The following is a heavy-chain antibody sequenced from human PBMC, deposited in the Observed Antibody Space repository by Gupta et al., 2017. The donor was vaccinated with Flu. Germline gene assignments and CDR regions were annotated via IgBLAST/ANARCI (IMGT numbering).Heavy chain of an antibody. D-gene: IGHD1-1*01. CDR2: MNPNSRST. V-gene: IGHV1-8*01. J-gene: IGHJ6*03. CDR3: ARGPAVSESRKSNSHHYYMDV. CDR1: GYTFTLYD. Sequence: QVQLEQSGAEMKKPGASVRVSCKASGYTFTLYDMNWVRQAPGHGLEWLGCMNPNSRSTGYAQKVKGRVLMTWETSITTAYLGVSGLTADDAAVYYCARGPAVSESRKSNSHHYYMDVLGKGTTIAVSS.